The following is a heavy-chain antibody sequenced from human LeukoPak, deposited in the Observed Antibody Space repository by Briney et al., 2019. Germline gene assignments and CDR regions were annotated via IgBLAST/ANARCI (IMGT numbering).Heavy chain of an antibody. CDR3: AKSRDSSGYYYQGFFDY. D-gene: IGHD3-22*01. CDR1: GFTFSSYA. J-gene: IGHJ4*02. Sequence: GGSLRLSCEASGFTFSSYAMNWVRQAPGKGLEWVSAISGSGGGTYYADSVKGRFTISRDNSKNTLYLQMNSLRAEDTAVYYCAKSRDSSGYYYQGFFDYWGQGTLVTVSS. V-gene: IGHV3-23*01. CDR2: ISGSGGGT.